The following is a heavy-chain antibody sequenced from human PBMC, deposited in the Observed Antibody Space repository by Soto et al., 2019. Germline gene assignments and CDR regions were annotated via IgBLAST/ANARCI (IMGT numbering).Heavy chain of an antibody. Sequence: QVVLQESGPGVVKPSDTLSLTCNVSGASLSRYYWSWIRQPPGKGLEWIGRIYATGATDYNPSLKGRISMSVDMSKKQFSLTLRSVTAADTAIYYCVRDGTKNLRDRFEPWGRGILVTVSS. CDR2: IYATGAT. J-gene: IGHJ5*02. D-gene: IGHD1-26*01. CDR1: GASLSRYY. CDR3: VRDGTKNLRDRFEP. V-gene: IGHV4-4*07.